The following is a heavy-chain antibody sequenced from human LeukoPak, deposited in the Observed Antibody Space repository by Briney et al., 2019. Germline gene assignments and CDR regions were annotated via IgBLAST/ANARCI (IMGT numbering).Heavy chain of an antibody. CDR3: ARRYNDFWSGYPSDDAFDI. V-gene: IGHV4-39*01. J-gene: IGHJ3*02. Sequence: SETLSLTCTVSGGSISSSSYYWGWIRQPPGKGLEWIGSIYYSGSTYYNPSLKSRVTISVDTSKNLFSLKLSSVTAADTAVYYCARRYNDFWSGYPSDDAFDIWGQGTMVTVSS. CDR1: GGSISSSSYY. D-gene: IGHD3-3*01. CDR2: IYYSGST.